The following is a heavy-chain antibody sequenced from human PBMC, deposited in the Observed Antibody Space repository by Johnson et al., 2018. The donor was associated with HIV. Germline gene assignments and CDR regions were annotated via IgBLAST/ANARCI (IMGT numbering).Heavy chain of an antibody. CDR2: ISGSGRTI. Sequence: QVQLVESGGGLVKPGGSLRLSCAASGFTFSDYYMSWIRQAPGKGLEWVSYISGSGRTISYADSVKGRFTISRDNAKNSLYLQMNTLRPEDTAFYYCARDAKYYYDISGYYYEHDAFDIWGQGTMVTVSS. D-gene: IGHD3-22*01. J-gene: IGHJ3*02. CDR3: ARDAKYYYDISGYYYEHDAFDI. V-gene: IGHV3-11*01. CDR1: GFTFSDYY.